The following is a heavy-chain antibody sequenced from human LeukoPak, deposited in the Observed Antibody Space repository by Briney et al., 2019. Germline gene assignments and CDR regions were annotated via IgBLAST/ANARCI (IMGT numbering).Heavy chain of an antibody. Sequence: SVKVSCKASEGTSSSYTISWVRQAPGQGLEWMGRIIPILGIANYAQKFQGRVTITADKSTSTAYMELSSLRSEDTAVYYCARDAKWLDYWGQGTLVTVSS. CDR1: EGTSSSYT. V-gene: IGHV1-69*04. CDR3: ARDAKWLDY. CDR2: IIPILGIA. J-gene: IGHJ4*02. D-gene: IGHD5-12*01.